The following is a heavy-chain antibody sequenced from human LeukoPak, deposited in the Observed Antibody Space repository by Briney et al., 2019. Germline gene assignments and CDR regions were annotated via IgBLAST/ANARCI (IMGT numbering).Heavy chain of an antibody. CDR2: ISGSGGGT. Sequence: QTGGSLRLSCAASGFTFSNYAMSWVRQAPGKGLEWVSAISGSGGGTYYADSVKGRFTFSRDNSENTLYLQMNSLRAEDTAVYYCAKGTYSGSYCPLDYWGQGTLVTVSS. J-gene: IGHJ4*02. D-gene: IGHD1-26*01. CDR3: AKGTYSGSYCPLDY. CDR1: GFTFSNYA. V-gene: IGHV3-23*01.